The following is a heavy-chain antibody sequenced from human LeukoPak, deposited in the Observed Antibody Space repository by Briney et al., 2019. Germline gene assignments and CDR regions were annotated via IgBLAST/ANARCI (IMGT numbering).Heavy chain of an antibody. V-gene: IGHV3-20*01. CDR3: ARGTYYDFWSGDNAFDI. CDR2: INWNGGST. CDR1: GFTFDDYG. Sequence: GGSLRLSCAASGFTFDDYGMSWVRQAPGKGLEWVSGINWNGGSTGYADSVKGRFTISRDNAKNSLYLQMNSLRAEDTALYHCARGTYYDFWSGDNAFDIWGQGTMVTVSS. J-gene: IGHJ3*02. D-gene: IGHD3-3*01.